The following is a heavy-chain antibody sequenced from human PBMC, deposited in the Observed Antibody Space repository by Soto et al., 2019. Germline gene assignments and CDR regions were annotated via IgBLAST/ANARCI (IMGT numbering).Heavy chain of an antibody. V-gene: IGHV4-59*01. J-gene: IGHJ5*01. CDR3: ASMIGDPVLSFDS. CDR2: IFYSGST. D-gene: IGHD3-10*02. CDR1: GGSISSYY. Sequence: QVQLQESGLGLVKPSETLSLTCTVSGGSISSYYWSWIRQPPGKGLEWIGFIFYSGSTSYNPSLKSRVTISIDTSEYQFSLELNSVTAADTAVYYCASMIGDPVLSFDSWGQGTLVAVSS.